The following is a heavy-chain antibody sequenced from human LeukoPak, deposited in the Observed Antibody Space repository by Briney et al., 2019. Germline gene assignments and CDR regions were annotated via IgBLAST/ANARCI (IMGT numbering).Heavy chain of an antibody. CDR3: AKDLTRYCSGGSCYYMDV. Sequence: KPGGSLRLSCAASGFTFSSYSMNWVRQAPGKGLEWVSSISSSSSYIYYADSVKGRFTISRDNAKNSLYLQMNSLRAEDTAVYYCAKDLTRYCSGGSCYYMDVWGKGTTVTVSS. V-gene: IGHV3-21*01. CDR2: ISSSSSYI. CDR1: GFTFSSYS. D-gene: IGHD2-15*01. J-gene: IGHJ6*03.